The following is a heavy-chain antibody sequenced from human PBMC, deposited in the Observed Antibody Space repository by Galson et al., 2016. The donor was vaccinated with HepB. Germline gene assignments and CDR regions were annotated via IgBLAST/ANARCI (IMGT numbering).Heavy chain of an antibody. D-gene: IGHD3-22*01. CDR2: INAGNGKT. J-gene: IGHJ6*02. CDR3: ARAMRYYDSSGYPSVGMDV. CDR1: GYTFRNYA. Sequence: SVKVSCKASGYTFRNYAMHWVRQAPGQRLEWMAWINAGNGKTKSSERFQGRVTITRDTSASTAYMELISLRSEDTAVYYCARAMRYYDSSGYPSVGMDVWGQGTMVTVSS. V-gene: IGHV1-3*01.